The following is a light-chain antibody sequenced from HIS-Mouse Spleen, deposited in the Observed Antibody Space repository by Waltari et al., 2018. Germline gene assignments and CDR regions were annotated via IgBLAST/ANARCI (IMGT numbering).Light chain of an antibody. CDR3: QQYNNWPPWT. CDR1: QSVSSN. J-gene: IGKJ1*01. Sequence: EIVMTQSPATLSVSPGERATLSCRASQSVSSNLAWYQQKPGQAPRLLIYVASTRATGIPARFSGSCSGTEFTLTISSLQSEDFAVYYCQQYNNWPPWTFGQGTKVEIK. V-gene: IGKV3-15*01. CDR2: VAS.